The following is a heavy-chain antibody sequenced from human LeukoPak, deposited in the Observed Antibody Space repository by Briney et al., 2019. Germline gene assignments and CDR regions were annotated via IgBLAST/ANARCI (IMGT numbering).Heavy chain of an antibody. Sequence: GGSLRLSCAPSGFTFSSYGMHWVRQAPGRGLEWVAVISYDGSNKYYADSVKGRFTISRDNSKNTLYLQVNSLRAEDTAVYYCAKDMGSGWYQKNYFDYWGQGTLVTVSS. CDR2: ISYDGSNK. J-gene: IGHJ4*02. CDR3: AKDMGSGWYQKNYFDY. V-gene: IGHV3-30*18. D-gene: IGHD6-19*01. CDR1: GFTFSSYG.